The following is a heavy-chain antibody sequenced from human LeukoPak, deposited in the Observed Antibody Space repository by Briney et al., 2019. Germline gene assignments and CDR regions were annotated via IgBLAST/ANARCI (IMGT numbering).Heavy chain of an antibody. CDR1: GFTVSSNY. J-gene: IGHJ4*02. CDR2: IYSGGST. V-gene: IGHV3-53*01. D-gene: IGHD4-23*01. CDR3: ARDQGPYGGNSKDY. Sequence: PGGSLRLSCAASGFTVSSNYMSWVRQAPGKGLEWVSVIYSGGSTYYADPVKGRFTISRDNSKNTLYLQMNSLRAEDTAVYYCARDQGPYGGNSKDYWGQGTLVTVSS.